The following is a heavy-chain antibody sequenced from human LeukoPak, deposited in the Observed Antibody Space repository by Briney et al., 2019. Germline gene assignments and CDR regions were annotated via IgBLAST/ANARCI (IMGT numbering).Heavy chain of an antibody. CDR2: INEGGGLT. CDR1: GFTFSASW. V-gene: IGHV3-7*01. CDR3: ARVGRNGWDFGH. Sequence: GGSLRLSCAASGFTFSASWMTWVRQAPGKGLEWVTIINEGGGLTFYVDSVKGRFSISRDNSKNSLSLQMSTLRVEDTAMYYCARVGRNGWDFGHWGQGTLVTVSS. J-gene: IGHJ4*02. D-gene: IGHD6-19*01.